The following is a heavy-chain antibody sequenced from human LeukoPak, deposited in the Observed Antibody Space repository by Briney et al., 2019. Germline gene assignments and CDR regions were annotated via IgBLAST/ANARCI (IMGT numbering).Heavy chain of an antibody. Sequence: SETLSLTCTVSGGSISSGDYYWSWIRQPPGKGLEWIGYIYYSGSTYYNPSLKRRVTISVDTSKNQFSLKLSSVTAADTAVYYCARDGRRYCSSTSCYTFDPWGQGTLVTASS. D-gene: IGHD2-2*02. J-gene: IGHJ5*02. CDR2: IYYSGST. V-gene: IGHV4-30-4*08. CDR3: ARDGRRYCSSTSCYTFDP. CDR1: GGSISSGDYY.